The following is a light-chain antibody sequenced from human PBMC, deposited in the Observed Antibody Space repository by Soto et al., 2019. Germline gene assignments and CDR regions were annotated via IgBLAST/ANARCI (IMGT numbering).Light chain of an antibody. CDR1: SSNIGNNY. CDR2: DNN. J-gene: IGLJ2*01. CDR3: GTWDSSLSGVV. Sequence: QSVLTQPPSVSAAPGQKVTISCSGSSSNIGNNYVSWYQQLPGTDPKLLIYDNNKRPSGIPDRFSGSKSGTSATLGITGLQTGDEADYYCGTWDSSLSGVVFGGGTKLTVL. V-gene: IGLV1-51*01.